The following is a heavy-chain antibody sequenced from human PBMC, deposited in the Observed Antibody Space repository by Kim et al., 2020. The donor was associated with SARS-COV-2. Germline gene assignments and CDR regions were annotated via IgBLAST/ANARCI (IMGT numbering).Heavy chain of an antibody. CDR1: GGSISSSSYY. V-gene: IGHV4-39*07. CDR2: IYYSGST. J-gene: IGHJ4*02. CDR3: ARDPSRAGGDY. D-gene: IGHD2-2*01. Sequence: SETLSLTCTVSGGSISSSSYYWGWIRQPPGKGLEWIGSIYYSGSTYYNPSLKSRVTISVDTSKNQFSLKLSSVTAADTAVYYCARDPSRAGGDYWGQGTL.